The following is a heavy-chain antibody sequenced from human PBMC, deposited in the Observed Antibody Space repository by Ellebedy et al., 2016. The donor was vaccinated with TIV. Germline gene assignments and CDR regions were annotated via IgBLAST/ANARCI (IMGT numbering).Heavy chain of an antibody. J-gene: IGHJ4*02. V-gene: IGHV3-7*03. D-gene: IGHD6-13*01. Sequence: PGGSLRLSCAASGFTFSSYWMTSFRQAPGKGLEWLSHIPHVGSEKYYVDSVKGLFTISRDNAENSLYLQMNSLRAEDTAVYYCARRGLAAGGTLLYYWGQGTLVTVSS. CDR2: IPHVGSEK. CDR3: ARRGLAAGGTLLYY. CDR1: GFTFSSYW.